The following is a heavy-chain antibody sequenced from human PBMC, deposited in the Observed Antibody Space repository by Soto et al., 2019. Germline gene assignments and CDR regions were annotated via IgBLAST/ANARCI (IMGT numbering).Heavy chain of an antibody. Sequence: SETLSLTCTVSGGSISSSSYYWSWIRQPPGKGLEWIGEINHSGSTNYNPSLKSRVTISVDTSKNQFSLKLSSVTAADTAVYYCARSFLRTGTTYYYYGMDVWGQGTTVTVSS. CDR3: ARSFLRTGTTYYYYGMDV. V-gene: IGHV4-39*07. CDR1: GGSISSSSYY. D-gene: IGHD1-1*01. J-gene: IGHJ6*02. CDR2: INHSGST.